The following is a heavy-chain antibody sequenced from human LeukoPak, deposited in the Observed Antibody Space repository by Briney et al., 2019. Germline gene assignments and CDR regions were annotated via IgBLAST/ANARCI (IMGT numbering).Heavy chain of an antibody. Sequence: SETLSLTCTVSGGSIGSGSYYWSWIRQPAGKGLEWIGRIYTSGNTYYNPSLKSRVSISVDTSKNQFSLKVGSVTAADTAVYYCARGRRDGYNLRHFDYWGQGTLVTVSS. CDR2: IYTSGNT. J-gene: IGHJ4*02. CDR1: GGSIGSGSYY. V-gene: IGHV4-61*02. CDR3: ARGRRDGYNLRHFDY. D-gene: IGHD5-24*01.